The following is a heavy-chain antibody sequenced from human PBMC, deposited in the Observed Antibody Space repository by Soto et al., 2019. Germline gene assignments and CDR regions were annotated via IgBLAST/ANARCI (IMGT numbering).Heavy chain of an antibody. CDR1: GGPFSSFA. Sequence: GASVKVSCKSSGGPFSSFAISWVRQAPGQSLEWMGIIIPILGTAKYAQKFQGRVTITADESSTTAFMELRSLRSEDTAVYYCARNDILIGYYGRSWFDPCGQGTLVSVSS. CDR2: IIPILGTA. CDR3: ARNDILIGYYGRSWFDP. D-gene: IGHD3-9*01. V-gene: IGHV1-69*13. J-gene: IGHJ5*02.